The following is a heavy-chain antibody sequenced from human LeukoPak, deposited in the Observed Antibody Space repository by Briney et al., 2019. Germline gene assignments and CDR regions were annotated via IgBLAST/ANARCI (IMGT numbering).Heavy chain of an antibody. CDR2: MNPDSDYR. CDR3: ARQSRDDAFDI. CDR1: GYTFTGYY. J-gene: IGHJ3*02. Sequence: ASVKVSRKASGYTFTGYYMHWVRQAPGHGLEWMGWMNPDSDYRYYAQRFQGRVTMTRDTSINTAYMQLNRLQSDDTAIYYCARQSRDDAFDIWGQGTMVTVSS. V-gene: IGHV1-2*02. D-gene: IGHD5-24*01.